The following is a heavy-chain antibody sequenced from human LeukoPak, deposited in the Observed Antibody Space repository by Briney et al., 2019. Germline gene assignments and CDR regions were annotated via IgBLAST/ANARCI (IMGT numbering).Heavy chain of an antibody. V-gene: IGHV5-51*01. Sequence: GESLKISCEASGYSFTSYWISWVRQMPGKGLEWMGIIYPGDSDTRYSPSFEGQVTISADKSITTAYLQWTSVKASDTAMYYCARQGWSSIAYYHIDVWGKGTTVTVSS. D-gene: IGHD6-19*01. CDR3: ARQGWSSIAYYHIDV. J-gene: IGHJ6*03. CDR2: IYPGDSDT. CDR1: GYSFTSYW.